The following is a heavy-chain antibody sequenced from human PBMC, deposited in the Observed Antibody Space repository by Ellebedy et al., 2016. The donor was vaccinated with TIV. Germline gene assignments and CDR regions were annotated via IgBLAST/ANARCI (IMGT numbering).Heavy chain of an antibody. CDR2: IDPSDSYT. V-gene: IGHV5-10-1*01. Sequence: GESLKISCQGSGYIFTNYWINWVRQMPGKGLEWMGRIDPSDSYTLYSPSFQGRVTISADKSISTAYLQWSGLKASDTAMYYCARHIRDTYYYGLGSYYRVLDSWGQGTLVTVSS. CDR3: ARHIRDTYYYGLGSYYRVLDS. CDR1: GYIFTNYW. D-gene: IGHD3-10*01. J-gene: IGHJ4*02.